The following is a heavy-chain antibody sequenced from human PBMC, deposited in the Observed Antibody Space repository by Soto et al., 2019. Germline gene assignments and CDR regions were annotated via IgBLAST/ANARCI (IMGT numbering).Heavy chain of an antibody. V-gene: IGHV3-74*01. CDR2: ISPDGRTT. J-gene: IGHJ4*02. CDR3: ADSWRPTSY. CDR1: KFRFSHDW. Sequence: GGSLRPSCAASKFRFSHDWMHWVRQAPGKGLVWVSRISPDGRTTTYADSVKGRFTISRDNAKSTRYLQMNSLTVEDGAVYYCADSWRPTSYWGTGTLVTVSS. D-gene: IGHD3-10*01.